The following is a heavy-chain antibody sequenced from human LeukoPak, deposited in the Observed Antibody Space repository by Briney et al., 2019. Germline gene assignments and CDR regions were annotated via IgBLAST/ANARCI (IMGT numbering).Heavy chain of an antibody. CDR3: ARGAPGSYCSGGSCPYFDY. CDR1: EYTFSSYD. V-gene: IGHV1-8*01. Sequence: ASVKVSCKASEYTFSSYDINWVRQATGQGLEWMGWVNPHSGHTGYAQKFQGRVTMTRNTSISTAYMELSSLRSEDTAVYYCARGAPGSYCSGGSCPYFDYWGQGTLVSVSS. D-gene: IGHD2-15*01. J-gene: IGHJ4*02. CDR2: VNPHSGHT.